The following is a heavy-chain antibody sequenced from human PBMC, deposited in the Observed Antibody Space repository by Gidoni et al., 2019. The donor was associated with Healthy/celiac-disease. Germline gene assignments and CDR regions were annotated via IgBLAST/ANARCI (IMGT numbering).Heavy chain of an antibody. D-gene: IGHD3-22*01. CDR1: GFTFSSYG. V-gene: IGHV3-30*18. CDR2: ISYDGSNK. J-gene: IGHJ4*02. CDR3: AKDHHYYYDSSGLD. Sequence: QVQLVESGGGVVQPGRSLRLSCAASGFTFSSYGMHWVRQAPGKGLEWVAVISYDGSNKYYADSVKGRFTISRDNSKNTLYLQMNSLRAEDTAVYYCAKDHHYYYDSSGLDWGQGTLVTVSS.